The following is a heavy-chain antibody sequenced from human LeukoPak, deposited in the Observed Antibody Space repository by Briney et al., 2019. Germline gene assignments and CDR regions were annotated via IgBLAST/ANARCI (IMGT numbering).Heavy chain of an antibody. CDR2: IYNTGIT. CDR3: VKPQAGSEYYFDS. J-gene: IGHJ4*02. CDR1: GGSVSTSSYY. V-gene: IGHV4-39*07. Sequence: PSETLSLTCTVSGGSVSTSSYYWGWVRQPPGKGLEWIGRIYNTGITYYNPTLKSRVTMSIDTSKNQISLNLTSVTAADRAIYYCVKPQAGSEYYFDSWGQGALVTVSS. D-gene: IGHD6-6*01.